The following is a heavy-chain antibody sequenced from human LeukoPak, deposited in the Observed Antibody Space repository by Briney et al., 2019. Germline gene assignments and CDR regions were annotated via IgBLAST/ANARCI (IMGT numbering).Heavy chain of an antibody. CDR1: GYTFTGYY. D-gene: IGHD6-6*01. CDR2: INPNSGGT. V-gene: IGHV1-2*02. J-gene: IGHJ4*02. Sequence: GASVKVSCKASGYTFTGYYMHWVRQAPGQGLEWMGWINPNSGGTNYAQKFQGRVTMTRDTSISTAYMELSRLRSDDTAVYYCARGLSYSSSSSFVYWGQGTLVTVSS. CDR3: ARGLSYSSSSSFVY.